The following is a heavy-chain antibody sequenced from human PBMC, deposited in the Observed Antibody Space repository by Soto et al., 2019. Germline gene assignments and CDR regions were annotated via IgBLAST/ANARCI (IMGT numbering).Heavy chain of an antibody. CDR3: ATSGGGWYLY. CDR2: LKPNSGDT. CDR1: GDTFSSYD. V-gene: IGHV1-8*01. Sequence: QVQLVQSGAEVKKPGASVKVSCKASGDTFSSYDINWVLQATGQGLEWMGWLKPNSGDTGYAQKFQGRGTLTRTTSINTAYIELSRLTSDDTAVYYCATSGGGWYLYWGQGTLVTVSS. J-gene: IGHJ4*02. D-gene: IGHD6-19*01.